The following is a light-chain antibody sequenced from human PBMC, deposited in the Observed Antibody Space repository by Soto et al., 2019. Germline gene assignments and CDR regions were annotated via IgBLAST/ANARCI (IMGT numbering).Light chain of an antibody. J-gene: IGKJ1*01. V-gene: IGKV3-20*01. CDR1: QSVSSSS. CDR2: GAS. Sequence: EIVLTQSPGTLSLSPGERATLSCRASQSVSSSSLAWYQQKPGQAPRLLIYGASSRATGIPDRFSGSGSGTDFTLTISRLETEDFAVYYCQQYGSSWTFGQGTKVEIK. CDR3: QQYGSSWT.